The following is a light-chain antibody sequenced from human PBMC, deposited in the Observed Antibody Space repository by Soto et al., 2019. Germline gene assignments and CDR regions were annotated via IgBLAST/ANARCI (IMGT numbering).Light chain of an antibody. CDR2: DAS. CDR3: QQFAISTT. J-gene: IGKJ1*01. Sequence: IHITHSPSTLSSSLVYRVTITFRASHNIERWMAWYQQKPGKAPSLLIFDASTLHSGVPSRFSGSGSGTDFTLTISSLQTDDFATYYCQQFAISTTFGQGTKVDIK. V-gene: IGKV1-5*01. CDR1: HNIERW.